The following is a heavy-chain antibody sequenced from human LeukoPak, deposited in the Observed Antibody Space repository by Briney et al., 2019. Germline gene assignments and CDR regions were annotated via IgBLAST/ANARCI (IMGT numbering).Heavy chain of an antibody. CDR2: IYYSGST. D-gene: IGHD3-22*01. CDR3: ARVCDSSGYYYHWYFDL. CDR1: GGSISSGDYY. Sequence: SQTLSLTCTVSGGSISSGDYYWSWIRQPPGKGLEWIGYIYYSGSTYYNPSLKRRVTISVDTSKNQFSLKLSSVTAADTAVYYCARVCDSSGYYYHWYFDLWGRGTLVTVSS. J-gene: IGHJ2*01. V-gene: IGHV4-30-4*08.